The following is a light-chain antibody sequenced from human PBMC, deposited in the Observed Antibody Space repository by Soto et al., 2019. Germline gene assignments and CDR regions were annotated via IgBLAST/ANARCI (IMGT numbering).Light chain of an antibody. Sequence: QSALMQPPSVSAAPGQKVTISCSGSSSNIGNNYVSWYQQLPGTAPKLLIYENNKRPSGIPDRFSGSKSGTSATLGITGLQTGDEADYYCGTWDSSLSAEVVFGGGTKLTVL. CDR3: GTWDSSLSAEVV. J-gene: IGLJ2*01. CDR1: SSNIGNNY. CDR2: ENN. V-gene: IGLV1-51*02.